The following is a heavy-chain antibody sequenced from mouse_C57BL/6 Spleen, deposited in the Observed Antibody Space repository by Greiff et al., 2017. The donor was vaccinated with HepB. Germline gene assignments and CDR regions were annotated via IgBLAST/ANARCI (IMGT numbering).Heavy chain of an antibody. D-gene: IGHD1-1*01. CDR1: GFTFSSYG. Sequence: EVQGVESGGDLVKPGGSLKLSCAASGFTFSSYGMSWVRQTPDKRLEWVATISSGGSYTYYPDSVKGRFTISRDNAKNTLYLQMSSLKSEDTAMYYCARHSDSSYVDYWGQSTTLTVSS. J-gene: IGHJ2*01. CDR3: ARHSDSSYVDY. CDR2: ISSGGSYT. V-gene: IGHV5-6*01.